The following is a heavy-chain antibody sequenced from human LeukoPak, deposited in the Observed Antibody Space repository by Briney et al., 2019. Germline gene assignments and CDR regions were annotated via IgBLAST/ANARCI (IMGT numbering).Heavy chain of an antibody. CDR3: ARRLNTSYYDFWSVQPQHSYFDY. V-gene: IGHV4-34*01. CDR2: INHSGST. J-gene: IGHJ4*02. CDR1: GGSFSGYY. D-gene: IGHD3-3*01. Sequence: SETLSLTCAVHGGSFSGYYWSWIRQPPGKGLEGIGEINHSGSTNYNPSLKSRVTISVDTSKNQFSLKLSSVTAADTAVYYCARRLNTSYYDFWSVQPQHSYFDYWGQGTLVTVSS.